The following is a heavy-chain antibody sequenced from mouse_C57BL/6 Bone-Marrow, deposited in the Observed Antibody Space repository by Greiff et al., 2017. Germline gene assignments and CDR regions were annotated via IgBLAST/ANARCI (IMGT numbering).Heavy chain of an antibody. CDR1: GFNIKDDY. CDR2: IDPENGDT. CDR3: TTFYGSSYLRYFDV. V-gene: IGHV14-4*01. Sequence: VQLQQSGAELVRPGASVKLSCTASGFNIKDDYMHWVKQRPEQGLEWIGWIDPENGDTEYASKFQGKATITADTSSNTAYLQLSSLTSDDTAVYYCTTFYGSSYLRYFDVWGTGTTVTVSS. D-gene: IGHD1-1*01. J-gene: IGHJ1*03.